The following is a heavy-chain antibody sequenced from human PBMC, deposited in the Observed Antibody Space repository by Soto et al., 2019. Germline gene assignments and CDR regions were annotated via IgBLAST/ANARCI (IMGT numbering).Heavy chain of an antibody. CDR2: IYTSGST. J-gene: IGHJ6*02. Sequence: SETLSLTCTVSGDSISSYYWRWIRQPAGKGLEWIGRIYTSGSTNYNPSLKSRVTMSVDTSKNQSSLKLSSVTAADTAVYYCARDGDYEGYGMDVWGQGTTGTVSS. V-gene: IGHV4-4*07. CDR1: GDSISSYY. D-gene: IGHD4-17*01. CDR3: ARDGDYEGYGMDV.